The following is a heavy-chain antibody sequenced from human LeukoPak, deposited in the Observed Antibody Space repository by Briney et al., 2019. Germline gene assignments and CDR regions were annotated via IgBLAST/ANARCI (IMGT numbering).Heavy chain of an antibody. CDR1: GFTFSSYW. D-gene: IGHD1-26*01. CDR2: ISYDGSNK. CDR3: AKEIEVGAYPDY. V-gene: IGHV3-30*18. J-gene: IGHJ4*02. Sequence: GGSLRLSCAASGFTFSSYWMSWVRQAPGKGLEWVAVISYDGSNKYYADSVKGRFTISRDSSKNTLYLQMNSLRAEDTAVYYCAKEIEVGAYPDYWGQGTLVTVSS.